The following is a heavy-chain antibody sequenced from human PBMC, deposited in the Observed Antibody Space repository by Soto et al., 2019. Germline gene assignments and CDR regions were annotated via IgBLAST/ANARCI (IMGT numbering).Heavy chain of an antibody. Sequence: GPSVKVSCKASGYTFTSYGISWVRQAPGQGLEWMGWISAYNGNTNYAQKLQGRVTMTTDTSTSTAYMELRSLRSDDTAVYYCARVAIFGLYYYGMDVWGQGTTVTVSS. V-gene: IGHV1-18*04. CDR1: GYTFTSYG. D-gene: IGHD3-3*01. CDR2: ISAYNGNT. CDR3: ARVAIFGLYYYGMDV. J-gene: IGHJ6*02.